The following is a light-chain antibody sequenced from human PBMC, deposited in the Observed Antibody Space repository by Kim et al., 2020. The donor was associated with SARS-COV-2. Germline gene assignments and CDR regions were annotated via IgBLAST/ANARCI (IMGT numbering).Light chain of an antibody. CDR3: LLSYSGAWV. J-gene: IGLJ3*02. V-gene: IGLV7-46*01. CDR2: DIT. CDR1: PGTVTTGHN. Sequence: PGGTVTFTGASSPGTVTTGHNPYWFQQKPGQVPRTLIYDITNKPSWTPARFSGSLLGDKAALTLSGAQPEDEGDYYCLLSYSGAWVFGGGTQLTVL.